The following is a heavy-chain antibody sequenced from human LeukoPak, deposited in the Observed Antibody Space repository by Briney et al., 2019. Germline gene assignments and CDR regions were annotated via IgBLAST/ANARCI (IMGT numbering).Heavy chain of an antibody. J-gene: IGHJ6*02. D-gene: IGHD3-22*01. CDR1: GFTVSIYW. Sequence: GRSLSLSCAASGFTVSIYWTHWARPAPGKGRVWVSRINSVVSSTTHTDSGKGRLTTSTDTTTNTMYLQMNSMRAEDTAVYYCAREYYYDSSGYYTGYYYYGMDVWGQGTTVTVSS. CDR2: INSVVSST. V-gene: IGHV3-74*01. CDR3: AREYYYDSSGYYTGYYYYGMDV.